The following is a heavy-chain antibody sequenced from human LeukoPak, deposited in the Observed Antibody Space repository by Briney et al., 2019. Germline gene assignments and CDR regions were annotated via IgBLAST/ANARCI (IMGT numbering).Heavy chain of an antibody. CDR1: GGSVSSGSYY. CDR2: IYYSGST. Sequence: SETLSLTCTVSGGSVSSGSYYWSWIRQPPGKGLEWIGYIYYSGSTNYNPSLKSRVTISVDTSKNQSSLKLSSVTAADTAVYYCAREVSDYFDYWGQGTLVTVSS. CDR3: AREVSDYFDY. D-gene: IGHD1-14*01. V-gene: IGHV4-61*01. J-gene: IGHJ4*02.